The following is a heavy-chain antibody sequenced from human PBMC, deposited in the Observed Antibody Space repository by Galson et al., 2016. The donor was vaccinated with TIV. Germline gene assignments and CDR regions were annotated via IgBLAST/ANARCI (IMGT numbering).Heavy chain of an antibody. CDR2: IWYDGGDK. J-gene: IGHJ4*02. D-gene: IGHD3-10*02. CDR1: GFTFGSYG. CDR3: ARVFADYYVDY. V-gene: IGHV3-33*08. Sequence: SLRLSCAASGFTFGSYGMHWVRQAPGKGLEWVAFIWYDGGDKNYGDSVKGRFTTSRDNSKNTLYLQMNSLRAEDTAVYYCARVFADYYVDYWGQGTLVTVSS.